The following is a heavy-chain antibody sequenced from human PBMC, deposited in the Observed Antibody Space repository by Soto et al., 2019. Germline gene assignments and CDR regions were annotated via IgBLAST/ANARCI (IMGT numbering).Heavy chain of an antibody. Sequence: GGSVRLSCAASGLTLSSYWMSRVRQAPGKGLEWVANIKQDGSEEYYVDSVKGRFTISRDNAKNSLYLQMNSLRAEDTAVYYCARDMDFFDYWGQGTLVTVSS. CDR3: ARDMDFFDY. D-gene: IGHD2-2*03. CDR1: GLTLSSYW. V-gene: IGHV3-7*01. CDR2: IKQDGSEE. J-gene: IGHJ4*02.